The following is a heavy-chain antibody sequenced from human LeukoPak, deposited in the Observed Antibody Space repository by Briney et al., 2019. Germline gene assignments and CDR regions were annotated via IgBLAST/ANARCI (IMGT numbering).Heavy chain of an antibody. V-gene: IGHV3-23*01. D-gene: IGHD6-19*01. J-gene: IGHJ4*02. CDR2: ISGSGGTT. Sequence: GGSLRLSCAASGFTFSTYAITWVRQAPGKGLEWVSGISGSGGTTYYADSVRGRFSISRDNAKSSLYLQMNSLRVEDTAVYYCALLAVASDFDYWGQGALVTVSS. CDR3: ALLAVASDFDY. CDR1: GFTFSTYA.